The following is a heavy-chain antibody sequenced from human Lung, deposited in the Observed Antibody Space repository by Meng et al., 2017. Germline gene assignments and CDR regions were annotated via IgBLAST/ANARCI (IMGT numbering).Heavy chain of an antibody. J-gene: IGHJ4*02. CDR1: GVSFSDYY. V-gene: IGHV4-34*01. D-gene: IGHD4-11*01. CDR3: ARGPTTMAHDFDY. Sequence: QVQLTQGGAGMLKSSENLSFTCAGSGVSFSDYYWGWIRQPPGKGLEWIGEINHSGSTNYNPSLESRATISVDTSQNNLSLKLSSVTAADSAVYYCARGPTTMAHDFDYWGQETLVTVSS. CDR2: INHSGST.